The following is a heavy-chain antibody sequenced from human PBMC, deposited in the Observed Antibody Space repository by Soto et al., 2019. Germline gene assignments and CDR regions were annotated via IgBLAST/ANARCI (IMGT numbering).Heavy chain of an antibody. D-gene: IGHD2-2*01. Sequence: EVQLVESGGGLVKPGGSLRLSCAASGFTFSTYSMNWVRQAPGKGLEWVASISSSRGYICYADSVKGRFTISRDNAKNSLFLQMDSLRAWDTAVYYCARGRSINTDMDYWGQGTLVTVSS. CDR1: GFTFSTYS. V-gene: IGHV3-21*01. CDR3: ARGRSINTDMDY. CDR2: ISSSRGYI. J-gene: IGHJ4*02.